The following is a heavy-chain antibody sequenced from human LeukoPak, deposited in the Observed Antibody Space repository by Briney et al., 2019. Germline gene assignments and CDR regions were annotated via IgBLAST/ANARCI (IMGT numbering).Heavy chain of an antibody. Sequence: GGSLRLSCAASGFNFNDYYMSWIRQAPGKGLEWVSYITTGRTLSYADSVKGRFTISRDNAKNSLFLQMNSLRAEDTAVYYCARDGRTTVTKGTPTAHYYWGQGTLVTVSS. CDR3: ARDGRTTVTKGTPTAHYY. V-gene: IGHV3-11*04. CDR2: ITTGRTL. CDR1: GFNFNDYY. J-gene: IGHJ4*02. D-gene: IGHD4-17*01.